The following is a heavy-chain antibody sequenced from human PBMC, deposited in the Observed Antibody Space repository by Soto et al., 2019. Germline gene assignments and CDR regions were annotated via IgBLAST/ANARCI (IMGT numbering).Heavy chain of an antibody. CDR3: ARDKITGHFDY. CDR2: INPSXSN. Sequence: LTCAVYGGSFSGYYWTWIRQPPGTGMEWIGXINPSXSNNYNPSLKXXVTKSVDTXNNQLSLKLTSVTDADKDVYYCARDKITGHFDYWGQGTLVTVYS. V-gene: IGHV4-34*01. J-gene: IGHJ4*02. CDR1: GGSFSGYY. D-gene: IGHD3-10*01.